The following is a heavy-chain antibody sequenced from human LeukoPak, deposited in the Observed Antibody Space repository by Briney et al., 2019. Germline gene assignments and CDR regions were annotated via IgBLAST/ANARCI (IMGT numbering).Heavy chain of an antibody. J-gene: IGHJ4*02. V-gene: IGHV4-4*07. CDR1: GGSISSYY. CDR2: IYTSGST. D-gene: IGHD3-10*01. Sequence: PSETLSLTCTVSGGSISSYYWSWIRQPAGKGLEWIGRIYTSGSTNYNPSLKSRVTISADTSKNQFSLKLSSVTAADTAVYYCTGNYYGSGSYADFDYWGQGTLVTVSS. CDR3: TGNYYGSGSYADFDY.